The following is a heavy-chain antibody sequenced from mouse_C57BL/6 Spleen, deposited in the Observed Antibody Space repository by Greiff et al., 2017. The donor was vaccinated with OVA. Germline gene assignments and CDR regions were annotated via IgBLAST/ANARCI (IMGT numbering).Heavy chain of an antibody. CDR2: LNPSDSYT. Sequence: QVQLQQPGAELVKPGASVKLSCKASGYTFPSYWLQWVNQRPGQGLEWIGELNPSDSYTNYKQRFKGKATFTVDTSSRTANMQLSGLTSEDSAVYCCARRGGNCFDYWGQGTTLTVSS. CDR1: GYTFPSYW. CDR3: ARRGGNCFDY. J-gene: IGHJ2*01. V-gene: IGHV1-50*01.